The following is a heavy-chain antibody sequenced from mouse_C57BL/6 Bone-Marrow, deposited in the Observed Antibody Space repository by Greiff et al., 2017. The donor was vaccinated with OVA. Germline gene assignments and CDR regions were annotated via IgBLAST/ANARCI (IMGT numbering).Heavy chain of an antibody. V-gene: IGHV1-69*01. CDR3: ARDLDDYAMDY. Sequence: QVQLQQPGAELVMPGASVKLSCKASGYTFTSYWMHWVKQRPGQGLEWIGEIDPSDSYTNYNQKFKCKSTLTVDKSSSTAYMQLSSLTSEDSAVYYCARDLDDYAMDYWGQGTSVTVSS. J-gene: IGHJ4*01. CDR2: IDPSDSYT. CDR1: GYTFTSYW.